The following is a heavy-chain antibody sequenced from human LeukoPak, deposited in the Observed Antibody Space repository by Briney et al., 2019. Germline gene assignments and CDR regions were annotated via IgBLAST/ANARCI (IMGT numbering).Heavy chain of an antibody. D-gene: IGHD3-22*01. J-gene: IGHJ4*02. CDR2: VYYNGGA. Sequence: PSETLSLNCTVSRGSMRGHYWSWIRQTPGKGLEWIGFVYYNGGAMYNPSLKSRVSMSADTSKNQFSLQLNSVTPEDTAVYYCARAEFITNYYDSSGYYRLFDYWGQGTLVTVSS. CDR3: ARAEFITNYYDSSGYYRLFDY. CDR1: RGSMRGHY. V-gene: IGHV4-59*11.